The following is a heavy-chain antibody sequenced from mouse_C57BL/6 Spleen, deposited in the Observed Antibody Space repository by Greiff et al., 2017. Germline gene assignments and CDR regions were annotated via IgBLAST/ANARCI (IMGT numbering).Heavy chain of an antibody. CDR1: GYAFTNYL. V-gene: IGHV1-54*01. CDR2: INPGSGGT. D-gene: IGHD1-3*01. J-gene: IGHJ4*01. CDR3: ARYNNAMDY. Sequence: QVQLQQSGAELVRPGTSVKVSCKASGYAFTNYLIEWVKQRPGPGLEWIGVINPGSGGTNYNEKFKGKATLTADKSSSTAYMQLGSLTAEDSAVYFCARYNNAMDYWGQGTSVTGSS.